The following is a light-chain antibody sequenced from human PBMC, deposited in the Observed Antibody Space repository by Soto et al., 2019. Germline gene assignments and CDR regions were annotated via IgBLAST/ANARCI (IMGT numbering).Light chain of an antibody. CDR2: DVS. CDR3: SSFIRSCACVV. J-gene: IGLJ2*01. Sequence: SVLTQPASVSGSPGQSITISCTGSSSDIGYNNYVSWYQQHPGKAPKLMIYDVSYRPSGVSNRFSGSKSGNTASLTISGLQAEDEADFYCSSFIRSCACVVFGGGTKLTVL. CDR1: SSDIGYNNY. V-gene: IGLV2-14*01.